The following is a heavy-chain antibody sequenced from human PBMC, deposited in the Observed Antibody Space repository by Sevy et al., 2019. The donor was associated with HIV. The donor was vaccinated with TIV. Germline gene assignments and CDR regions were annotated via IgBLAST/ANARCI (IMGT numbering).Heavy chain of an antibody. Sequence: SETLSLTCTVSGGSISSGSFYWSWIRQPAGKGLEWIGRIYTSGSTNYNPSLKSRVTMSVDTSKNQFSLKLSSVTAAKTAVYYCTRERQTYYDFWSGYSTPGAFDYWGQGTLVTVSS. CDR3: TRERQTYYDFWSGYSTPGAFDY. CDR1: GGSISSGSFY. CDR2: IYTSGST. V-gene: IGHV4-61*02. J-gene: IGHJ4*02. D-gene: IGHD3-3*01.